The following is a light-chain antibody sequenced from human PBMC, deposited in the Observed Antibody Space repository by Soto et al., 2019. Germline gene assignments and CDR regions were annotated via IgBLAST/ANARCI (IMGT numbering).Light chain of an antibody. V-gene: IGLV2-11*01. Sequence: QSTLTQPRSVSGSPGQSVSISCTGTDSNIGFYNFVSWYQQHPDKAPHLVIYDVNKRPSGVPDRFSGSKSGKTASLTISGLQADDEADYYCCSYAGTYNYVFGTGTKVTXL. CDR2: DVN. J-gene: IGLJ1*01. CDR3: CSYAGTYNYV. CDR1: DSNIGFYNF.